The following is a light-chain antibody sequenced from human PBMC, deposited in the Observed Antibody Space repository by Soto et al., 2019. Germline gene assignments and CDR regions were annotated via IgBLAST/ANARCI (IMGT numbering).Light chain of an antibody. J-gene: IGKJ4*01. Sequence: DIKLAQSPSSLSASVGDRDTITCRASLRISKYLNWYQQKPGKAPKLLIYGASTLQSGVPSRFSGSGSGTDFTLTITNLQPEDSATYFCQQSHSTPLTFGGGTNLEI. CDR1: LRISKY. CDR3: QQSHSTPLT. CDR2: GAS. V-gene: IGKV1-39*01.